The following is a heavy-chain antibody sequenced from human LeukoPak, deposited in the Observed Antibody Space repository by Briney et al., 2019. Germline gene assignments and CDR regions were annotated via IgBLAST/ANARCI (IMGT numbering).Heavy chain of an antibody. Sequence: SETLSLTCAVYGGSFSGYYWSWIRQPPGKGLEWIGEINHSGSTNYNPSLKSRITISVDTSKNQFSLKLSSVTAADTAVYYCASSRYVVDAFDIWGQGTMVTVSS. J-gene: IGHJ3*02. CDR3: ASSRYVVDAFDI. CDR2: INHSGST. CDR1: GGSFSGYY. V-gene: IGHV4-34*01. D-gene: IGHD2-15*01.